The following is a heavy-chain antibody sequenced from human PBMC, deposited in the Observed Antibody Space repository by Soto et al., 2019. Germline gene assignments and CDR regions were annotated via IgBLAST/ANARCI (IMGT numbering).Heavy chain of an antibody. CDR1: GFIFGNAW. V-gene: IGHV3-15*07. J-gene: IGHJ4*02. CDR2: IKSKIHGGTT. D-gene: IGHD3-9*01. CDR3: TTVHFDVLTGSFDY. Sequence: EVHLVESGGGLVKPGGSLRLSCAASGFIFGNAWMNWFRQAPGKGLEWVGRIKSKIHGGTTDYAAPVRGRFTISRDDSKNTLFLQMNSLKTEDAAVYYCTTVHFDVLTGSFDYWGQGTLVTVSS.